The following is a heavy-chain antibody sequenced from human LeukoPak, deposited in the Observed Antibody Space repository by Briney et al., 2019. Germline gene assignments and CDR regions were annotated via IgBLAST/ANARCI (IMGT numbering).Heavy chain of an antibody. J-gene: IGHJ4*02. CDR3: ARDEAFGQWLAPGDY. Sequence: ASVKVSCKASGGTFSSYAISWVRQAPGQGLEWMGRIIPIFGTANYAQKFQGRVTITTDESTSTAYKELSSLRSEDTAVYYCARDEAFGQWLAPGDYWGQGTLVTVSS. V-gene: IGHV1-69*05. CDR2: IIPIFGTA. D-gene: IGHD6-19*01. CDR1: GGTFSSYA.